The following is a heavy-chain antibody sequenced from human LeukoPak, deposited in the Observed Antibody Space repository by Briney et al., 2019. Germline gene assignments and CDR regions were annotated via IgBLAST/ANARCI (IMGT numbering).Heavy chain of an antibody. J-gene: IGHJ5*02. CDR2: IFHSGST. CDR1: GGSIGSYY. CDR3: ARGAWFDP. V-gene: IGHV4-4*07. Sequence: SETLSLTCSVLGGSIGSYYWSWIRQPAGKGLEWIGRIFHSGSTNYNPSLKSRVIMSVDTSKNQFSLKLTSVTAADTAVYYCARGAWFDPWGLGTLVTVSS.